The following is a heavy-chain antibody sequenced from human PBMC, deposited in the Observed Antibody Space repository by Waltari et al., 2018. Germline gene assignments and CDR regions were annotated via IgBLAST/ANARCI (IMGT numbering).Heavy chain of an antibody. CDR3: ARDPDYYYYYMDV. V-gene: IGHV3-74*01. Sequence: EVQLVESGGGLVQHGGSLRLSCAASGFTFSSYWMHWVRKAPWKGLVWGSRINSDGSSTSYADSVKGRFTISRDNAKNTLYLQMNSLRAEDTAVYYCARDPDYYYYYMDVWGKGTTVTISS. CDR1: GFTFSSYW. J-gene: IGHJ6*03. CDR2: INSDGSST.